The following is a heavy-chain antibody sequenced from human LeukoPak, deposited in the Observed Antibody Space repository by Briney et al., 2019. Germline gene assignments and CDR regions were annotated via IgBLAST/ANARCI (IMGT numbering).Heavy chain of an antibody. CDR2: ISSSSSNI. CDR1: GFSFSDHY. V-gene: IGHV3-11*05. CDR3: ARDQRYYDSSGHLDY. D-gene: IGHD3-22*01. Sequence: GGALRLSCAASGFSFSDHYMNWIRQAPGKGLEWVSYISSSSSNIDYAGSVKGRFTISRDNAKNSLYLQMNSLRAEDTAVYYCARDQRYYDSSGHLDYWGQGTLVTVSS. J-gene: IGHJ4*02.